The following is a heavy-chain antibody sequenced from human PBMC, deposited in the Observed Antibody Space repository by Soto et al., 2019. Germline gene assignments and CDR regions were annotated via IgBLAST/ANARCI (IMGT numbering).Heavy chain of an antibody. V-gene: IGHV3-23*01. D-gene: IGHD3-22*01. J-gene: IGHJ4*02. Sequence: PGGSLRLSCAASGFTFSSYAMSWVRQAPGKGLEWVSAISGSGGSTYYADSVKGRFTISRDNSKNTLYLQMNSLRAEDTAVYYCARLDYYDSSGYYYVEGYFDYWGQGTLVTVSS. CDR3: ARLDYYDSSGYYYVEGYFDY. CDR1: GFTFSSYA. CDR2: ISGSGGST.